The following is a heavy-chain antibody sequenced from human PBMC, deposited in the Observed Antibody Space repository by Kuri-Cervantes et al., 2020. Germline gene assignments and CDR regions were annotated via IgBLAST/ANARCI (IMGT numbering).Heavy chain of an antibody. CDR3: ARDRASYRGARFDY. Sequence: GGSLRLSCAASGFTFSSYGMHWVRQAPGKGLEWVAVIWYDGSNKYYADSVKGRFTISRDNSKNTLYLQMNSLRAEDTAVYYCARDRASYRGARFDYWGQGTLVTVSS. D-gene: IGHD3-16*02. V-gene: IGHV3-33*01. CDR1: GFTFSSYG. J-gene: IGHJ4*02. CDR2: IWYDGSNK.